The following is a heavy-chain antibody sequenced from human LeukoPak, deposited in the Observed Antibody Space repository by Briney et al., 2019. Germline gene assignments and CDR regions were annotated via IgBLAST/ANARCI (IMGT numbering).Heavy chain of an antibody. CDR2: ISGSGGST. CDR1: GFTFSSYA. J-gene: IGHJ3*02. D-gene: IGHD2-2*01. V-gene: IGHV3-23*01. CDR3: AKSPGSTSRSTVYDAFDI. Sequence: GGSLRLSCAASGFTFSSYAMSWVRQAPGKGLAWVSTISGSGGSTYYADSVKGRFTISRDNSKNTLSLQMSSLRAEDTAVYYCAKSPGSTSRSTVYDAFDIWAKGHWSPSPQ.